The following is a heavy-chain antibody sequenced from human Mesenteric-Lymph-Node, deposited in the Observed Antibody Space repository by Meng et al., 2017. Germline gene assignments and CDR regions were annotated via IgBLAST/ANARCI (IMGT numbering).Heavy chain of an antibody. CDR2: INPNSGGT. D-gene: IGHD3-9*01. J-gene: IGHJ6*02. Sequence: ASVKVSCKASGGTFSSYAISWVRQAPGQGLEWMGWINPNSGGTNYAQKFQGRVTMTRDTSISTAYMELSRLRSDDTAVYYCARDGSSFDWLFSYYYYGMDVWGQGTTVTVSS. CDR1: GGTFSSYA. CDR3: ARDGSSFDWLFSYYYYGMDV. V-gene: IGHV1-2*02.